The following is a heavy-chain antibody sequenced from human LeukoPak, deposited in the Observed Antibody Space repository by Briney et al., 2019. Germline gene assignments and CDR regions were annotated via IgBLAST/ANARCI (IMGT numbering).Heavy chain of an antibody. CDR1: GYTFTAYY. Sequence: ASVKVSCKASGYTFTAYYIHWVRQAPGRGPEWMGWINPNSGGTNYAQKFQGRVTMTRDTSITTAYMDLSSLRSDDTAVYYCARVTGTTGYWGQGTLVTVSS. J-gene: IGHJ4*02. CDR3: ARVTGTTGY. V-gene: IGHV1-2*02. D-gene: IGHD1-7*01. CDR2: INPNSGGT.